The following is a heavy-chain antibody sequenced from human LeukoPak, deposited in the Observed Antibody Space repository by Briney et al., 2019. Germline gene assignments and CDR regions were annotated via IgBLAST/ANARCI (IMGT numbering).Heavy chain of an antibody. D-gene: IGHD4-23*01. CDR2: IYSGGST. CDR3: ARGGYGGNSLYYFDY. CDR1: GFTVSSNY. J-gene: IGHJ4*02. V-gene: IGHV3-53*01. Sequence: GGSLRLSCAASGFTVSSNYMTWVRQAPGKGLEWVSVIYSGGSTYYADSVKGRFTISRDNSKNTLYLQMNSLRAEDTAVYYCARGGYGGNSLYYFDYWGQGTLVTVSS.